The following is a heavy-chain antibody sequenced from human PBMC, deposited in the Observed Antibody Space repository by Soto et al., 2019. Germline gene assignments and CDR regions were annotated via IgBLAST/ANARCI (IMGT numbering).Heavy chain of an antibody. J-gene: IGHJ4*02. V-gene: IGHV3-30*18. CDR2: ITHDGVTT. CDR3: AKDREDTTMNFDN. Sequence: QVDLVESGGGVVQPGRPLRLSCAASGFSFSSHGMHWVRQGPGKGLEWLAVITHDGVTTYYADSVKGRFSVSRDNAKNTLYLQMNSLGAEDTAQYYCAKDREDTTMNFDNWGQGTLVTVSS. CDR1: GFSFSSHG. D-gene: IGHD5-18*01.